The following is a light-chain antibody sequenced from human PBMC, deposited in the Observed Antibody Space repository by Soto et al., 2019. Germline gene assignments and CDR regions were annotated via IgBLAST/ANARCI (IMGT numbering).Light chain of an antibody. CDR2: DVS. V-gene: IGLV2-18*01. Sequence: QSALTQPPSVSGSPGQSVTISCSGTIDDVTAYYRVSWYQQTPGTAPKLMIYDVSNRPSGVPDRFSGSRSGNTASLNISGLQAEDEGDYYCSVYTRTSTYVFGTGTKGTVL. CDR1: IDDVTAYYR. J-gene: IGLJ1*01. CDR3: SVYTRTSTYV.